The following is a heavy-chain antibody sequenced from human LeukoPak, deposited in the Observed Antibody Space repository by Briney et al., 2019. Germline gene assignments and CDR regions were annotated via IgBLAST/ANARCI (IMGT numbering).Heavy chain of an antibody. D-gene: IGHD3-22*01. CDR2: ISSSSSHI. Sequence: GGSLRLSCAASGFTFSSYSMNWVRQAPGKGLEWVSSISSSSSHIYYADSVKGRFTISRDNAKNSLYLQMNSLRAEDTAVYYCARDRYYDSSGYFREDYWGQGTLVTVSS. V-gene: IGHV3-21*01. CDR3: ARDRYYDSSGYFREDY. J-gene: IGHJ4*02. CDR1: GFTFSSYS.